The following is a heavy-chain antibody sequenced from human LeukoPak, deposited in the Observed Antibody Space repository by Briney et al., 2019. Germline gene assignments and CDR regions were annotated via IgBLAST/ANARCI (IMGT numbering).Heavy chain of an antibody. J-gene: IGHJ5*02. CDR3: AREKWIQLWLRRNWFDP. D-gene: IGHD5-18*01. CDR1: GFTFSSYS. V-gene: IGHV3-21*01. CDR2: ISSSSSYI. Sequence: PGGSLRLSCAASGFTFSSYSINWVRQAPGKGLEWVSSISSSSSYIYYADSVKGRFTISRDNAKNSLYLQMNSLRAEDTAVYYCAREKWIQLWLRRNWFDPWAREPWSPSPQ.